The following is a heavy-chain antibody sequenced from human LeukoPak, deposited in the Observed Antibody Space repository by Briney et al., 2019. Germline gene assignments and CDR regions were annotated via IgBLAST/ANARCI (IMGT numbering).Heavy chain of an antibody. CDR3: ARYPSVAATGWGRWFDH. D-gene: IGHD6-13*01. J-gene: IGHJ5*02. CDR2: IKQDGSEK. Sequence: GGSLRLSCAASGFTFSSYWMSWVRQAPGKGLEWVANIKQDGSEKYYVDSVKGRFTISRDNAKNSLYLQMNSLRAEDTAVYYCARYPSVAATGWGRWFDHWGQGTLVTVSS. CDR1: GFTFSSYW. V-gene: IGHV3-7*01.